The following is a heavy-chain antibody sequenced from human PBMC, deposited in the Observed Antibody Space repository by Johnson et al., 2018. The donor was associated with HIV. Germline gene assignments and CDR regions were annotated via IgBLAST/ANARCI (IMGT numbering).Heavy chain of an antibody. Sequence: MLLVESGGGLVQPGGSLRLSCAASGFTFDDYAMHWVRQAPGKGLEWVSAISGSGGSTYYAASVKGRFTIYRDNSKNTLYLQMNSLRAEDTAVYYCLFGGYSYGLAFDIWGQGTMVPVSS. CDR1: GFTFDDYA. J-gene: IGHJ3*02. CDR3: LFGGYSYGLAFDI. V-gene: IGHV3-23*04. CDR2: ISGSGGST. D-gene: IGHD5-18*01.